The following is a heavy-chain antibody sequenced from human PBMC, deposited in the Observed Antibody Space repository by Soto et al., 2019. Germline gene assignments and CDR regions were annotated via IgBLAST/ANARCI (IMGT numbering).Heavy chain of an antibody. V-gene: IGHV3-23*01. CDR1: GFTFSSYA. J-gene: IGHJ4*02. CDR3: AKESGYFAA. Sequence: GGSLRLSCAASGFTFSSYAMKWVRQAPGKGLEWVSLIGESGTPTYYADSVKGRFTISRDNSKNTLYLQMNSLRAEDTAVYYCAKESGYFAAWGQGTLVTVSS. CDR2: IGESGTPT. D-gene: IGHD5-18*01.